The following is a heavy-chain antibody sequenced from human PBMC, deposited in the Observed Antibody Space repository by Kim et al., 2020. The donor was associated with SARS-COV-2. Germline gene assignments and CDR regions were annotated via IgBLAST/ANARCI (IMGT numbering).Heavy chain of an antibody. Sequence: GGSLRLSCAASGFTFSSYAMTWVRQAPGKGLEGVSTLSGSGGSTFYADSVKGRFTISRDSSKNTLNLQMNSLRAEDTAGYYCAKSGGVPDATFGGMDGWG. CDR1: GFTFSSYA. D-gene: IGHD3-16*01. V-gene: IGHV3-23*01. J-gene: IGHJ6*01. CDR3: AKSGGVPDATFGGMDG. CDR2: LSGSGGST.